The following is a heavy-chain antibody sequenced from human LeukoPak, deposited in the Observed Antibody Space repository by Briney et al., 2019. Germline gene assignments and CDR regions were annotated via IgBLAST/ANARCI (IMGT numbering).Heavy chain of an antibody. V-gene: IGHV1-2*02. CDR3: AREGRLGDLYYYGMDV. CDR1: GYTFTGYY. CDR2: INPNSGGT. J-gene: IGHJ6*02. D-gene: IGHD2-21*02. Sequence: ASVKVSCKASGYTFTGYYMHWVRQAPGQGLEWMGWINPNSGGTNYAQKFQGRVTMTRDTSISTAYMELSRLRSDDTAAYYCAREGRLGDLYYYGMDVWGQGTTVTVSS.